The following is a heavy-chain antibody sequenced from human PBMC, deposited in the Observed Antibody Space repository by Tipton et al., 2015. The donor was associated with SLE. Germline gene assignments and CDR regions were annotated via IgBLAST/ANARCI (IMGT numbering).Heavy chain of an antibody. Sequence: TLSLTCSVSGGSINSYNWWTWVRQPPGKGLEWIGEINHTGSTNYKPSLKSRVTISVDTSKIQFSLRLTSVTAADTAVYYCARAIGANYFNFWGQGTLVTVSA. D-gene: IGHD3-16*01. CDR3: ARAIGANYFNF. CDR1: GGSINSYNW. V-gene: IGHV4-4*02. J-gene: IGHJ4*02. CDR2: INHTGST.